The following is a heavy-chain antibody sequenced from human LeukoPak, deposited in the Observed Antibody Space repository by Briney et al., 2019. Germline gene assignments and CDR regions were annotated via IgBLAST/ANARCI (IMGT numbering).Heavy chain of an antibody. CDR2: INHSGST. J-gene: IGHJ6*03. Sequence: SETLSLTCAVYGGSFGGYYWSWIRQPPGKGLEWIGEINHSGSTNYNPSLKSRVTISVDTSKNQFSLKLSSVTAADTAVYYCARGDYYGSGSYFGYYYYMDVWGKGTTVTVSS. CDR3: ARGDYYGSGSYFGYYYYMDV. CDR1: GGSFGGYY. D-gene: IGHD3-10*01. V-gene: IGHV4-34*01.